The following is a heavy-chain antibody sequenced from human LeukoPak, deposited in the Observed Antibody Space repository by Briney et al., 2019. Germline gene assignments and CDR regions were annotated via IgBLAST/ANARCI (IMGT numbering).Heavy chain of an antibody. CDR3: ARVSAASRHFDY. V-gene: IGHV4-4*02. CDR2: IYHSGST. J-gene: IGHJ4*02. CDR1: GDSISSSHW. D-gene: IGHD6-13*01. Sequence: SETLSLTCAVSGDSISSSHWWSWVRQPPGKGLEWIGEIYHSGSTNYNPSLKSRVTILVDKSRNQFSLKLSSVSAADTAVYYCARVSAASRHFDYWGQGTLVTVSS.